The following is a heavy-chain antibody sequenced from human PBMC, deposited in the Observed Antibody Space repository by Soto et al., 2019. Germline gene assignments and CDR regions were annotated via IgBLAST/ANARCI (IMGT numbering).Heavy chain of an antibody. Sequence: SETVSLTCVVSGYSVSSAYFGGWIRQPPGKGLEWIGSTSHSGGTYYNPSLKSRVSLSINTSKNQLSLTLSSVTAADTAVYYCARDLGGGSHDYWGQGALVTVSS. J-gene: IGHJ4*02. CDR3: ARDLGGGSHDY. CDR2: TSHSGGT. CDR1: GYSVSSAYF. D-gene: IGHD3-16*01. V-gene: IGHV4-38-2*02.